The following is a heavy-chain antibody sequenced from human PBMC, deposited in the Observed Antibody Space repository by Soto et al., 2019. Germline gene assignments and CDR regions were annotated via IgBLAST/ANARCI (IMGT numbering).Heavy chain of an antibody. CDR1: GYTFTSYG. V-gene: IGHV1-18*01. CDR3: AREVFVFSGIDYGDSDFDY. D-gene: IGHD4-17*01. J-gene: IGHJ4*02. Sequence: QVQLVQSGAEVKKPGASVKVSCKASGYTFTSYGISWVRQAPGQGLEWMGWISAYNGNTNYAQKLQGRVTMTTDTSTSKAYMELRSLRADDTSVYYCAREVFVFSGIDYGDSDFDYWGQGTLVTVSS. CDR2: ISAYNGNT.